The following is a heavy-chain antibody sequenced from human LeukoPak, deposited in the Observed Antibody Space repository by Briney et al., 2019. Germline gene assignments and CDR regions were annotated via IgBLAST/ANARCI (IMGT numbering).Heavy chain of an antibody. J-gene: IGHJ6*03. V-gene: IGHV5-51*01. CDR3: ARLQKGSGSYYSNMDV. D-gene: IGHD3-10*01. Sequence: GESLKISCKGSGYSFTSYWIGWVRQMPGKGLEWMGIIYPGDSDTRYSPSFQGQVTISADESISTAYLQWSSLKASDTAMYYCARLQKGSGSYYSNMDVWGKGTTVTVSS. CDR2: IYPGDSDT. CDR1: GYSFTSYW.